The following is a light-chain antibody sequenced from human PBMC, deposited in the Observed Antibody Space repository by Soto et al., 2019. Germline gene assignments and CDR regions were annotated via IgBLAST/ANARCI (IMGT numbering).Light chain of an antibody. Sequence: DIQMTQSPSTLSASVGDSVTITCRASQSISNWLAWYQVKPGKAPKVLIYDAASLQNGVPSRFSGGGSRTDFTLTITSLQPEDFATYYCQQLFDSPITFGQGTRLEIK. CDR3: QQLFDSPIT. J-gene: IGKJ5*01. V-gene: IGKV1-5*01. CDR1: QSISNW. CDR2: DAA.